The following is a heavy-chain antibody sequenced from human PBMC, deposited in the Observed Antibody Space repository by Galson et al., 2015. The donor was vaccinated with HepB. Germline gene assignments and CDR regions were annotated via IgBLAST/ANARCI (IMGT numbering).Heavy chain of an antibody. Sequence: SLRLSCAASGFTFSHYAKHWVRQAPGKGLEWVATISYDGSNKYYADPVRGRFTISRDNSKNTVSLQMNSLSPEATAVYYCARENSGTYYGYFDYWGQGTLVTVSS. D-gene: IGHD1-26*01. CDR2: ISYDGSNK. CDR3: ARENSGTYYGYFDY. V-gene: IGHV3-30-3*01. J-gene: IGHJ4*02. CDR1: GFTFSHYA.